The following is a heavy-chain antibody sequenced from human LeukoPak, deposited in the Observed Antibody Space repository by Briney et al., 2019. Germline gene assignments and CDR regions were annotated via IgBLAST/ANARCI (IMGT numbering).Heavy chain of an antibody. D-gene: IGHD6-6*01. J-gene: IGHJ4*02. CDR1: GYTFTDYF. V-gene: IGHV1-2*02. CDR2: VNPDTGGT. Sequence: ASVEVSCKASGYTFTDYFIHWVRQAPGQGLEWMGWVNPDTGGTNYAQRFQARLTMARDTSTNTAYMELNSLRSDDTAVYYCARDAALFQGIDYWGQGVLVTVSS. CDR3: ARDAALFQGIDY.